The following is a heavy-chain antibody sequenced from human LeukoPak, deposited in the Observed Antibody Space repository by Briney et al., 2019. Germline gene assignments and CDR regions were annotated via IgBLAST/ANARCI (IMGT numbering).Heavy chain of an antibody. D-gene: IGHD1-1*01. V-gene: IGHV3-21*01. Sequence: GGSLRLSCAASGFTFSDYAVTWVRQAPGKGLEWVASITGSGSATYYADSVKGRFTISRDNAKNSLYLQMGSLRAEDTAVYYCATDTPETAAFDYWGQGTLVTVSS. J-gene: IGHJ4*02. CDR1: GFTFSDYA. CDR2: ITGSGSAT. CDR3: ATDTPETAAFDY.